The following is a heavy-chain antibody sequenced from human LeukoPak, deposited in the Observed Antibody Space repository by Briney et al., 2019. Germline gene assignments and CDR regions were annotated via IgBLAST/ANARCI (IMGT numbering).Heavy chain of an antibody. D-gene: IGHD5-18*01. J-gene: IGHJ2*01. Sequence: SETLSLTCAVYGESFSGYYWSWIRQPPGKGLEWIGEINHSGSTNYNPSLKSRVTISFDTSKNQFSLKLISVTAADTAVYYCARARGYNWYFDLWGRGTLVTVSS. V-gene: IGHV4-34*01. CDR3: ARARGYNWYFDL. CDR2: INHSGST. CDR1: GESFSGYY.